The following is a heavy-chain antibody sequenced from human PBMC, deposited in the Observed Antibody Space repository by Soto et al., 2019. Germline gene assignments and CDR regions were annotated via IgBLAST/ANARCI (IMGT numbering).Heavy chain of an antibody. Sequence: ASVKVSCKASGGTFSSYAISWVRQAPGQGLEWMGGIIPIFGTANYAQKFQGRVTITADESTSTAYMELSSLRSEDTAVYYCARDQKIARYYYYYYGMDVWGQGTTVTVPS. CDR3: ARDQKIARYYYYYYGMDV. D-gene: IGHD6-13*01. J-gene: IGHJ6*02. V-gene: IGHV1-69*13. CDR2: IIPIFGTA. CDR1: GGTFSSYA.